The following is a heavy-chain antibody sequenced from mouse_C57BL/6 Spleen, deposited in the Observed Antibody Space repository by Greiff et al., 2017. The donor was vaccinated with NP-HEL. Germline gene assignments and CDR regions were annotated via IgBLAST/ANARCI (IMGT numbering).Heavy chain of an antibody. CDR3: TTGYYGKDY. J-gene: IGHJ2*01. CDR2: IDPENGDT. V-gene: IGHV14-4*01. CDR1: GFNIKDDY. Sequence: PLQQSGAELVRPGASVKLSCTASGFNIKDDYMHWVKQRPEQGLEWIGWIDPENGDTEYASKFQGKATITADTSSNTAYLQLSSLTSEDTAVYYCTTGYYGKDYWGQGTTLTVSS. D-gene: IGHD2-3*01.